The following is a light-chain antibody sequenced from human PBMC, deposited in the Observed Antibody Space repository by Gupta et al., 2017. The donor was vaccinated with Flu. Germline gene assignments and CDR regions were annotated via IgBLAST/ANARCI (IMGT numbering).Light chain of an antibody. CDR2: DAS. CDR3: RQRGNWPPYT. J-gene: IGKJ2*01. V-gene: IGKV3-11*01. CDR1: ESIRTY. Sequence: ATLLLSPGESATLSCWATESIRTYLAWYKQKPGQSPRLLIFDASNRDTGVPFRFSGSGFGKDVTLTINSREPEDFAVYYCRQRGNWPPYTFGQGTKVEIK.